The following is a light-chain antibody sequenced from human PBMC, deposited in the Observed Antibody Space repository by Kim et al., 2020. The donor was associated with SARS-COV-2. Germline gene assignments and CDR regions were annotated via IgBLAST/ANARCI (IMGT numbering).Light chain of an antibody. J-gene: IGKJ5*01. Sequence: ASVGDRVTITGRASQGISSDLAWYQQKPGKGPKLLSYAASTLQSGVPSRFSGSGSGTEFTLTISSLQPEDFATYYCQQVNTYPITFGQGTRLEIK. CDR3: QQVNTYPIT. CDR2: AAS. CDR1: QGISSD. V-gene: IGKV1-9*01.